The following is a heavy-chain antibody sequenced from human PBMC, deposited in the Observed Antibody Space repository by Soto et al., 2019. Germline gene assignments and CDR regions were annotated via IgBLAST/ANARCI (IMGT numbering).Heavy chain of an antibody. V-gene: IGHV6-1*01. CDR1: GDSVSSNSAA. Sequence: SQTLSLTCVISGDSVSSNSAAWNWIRQSPSRGLEWLGRTYYRSKWYNDYAVSVKSRITINPDTSKNQFSLQLNSVTPEDTAVYYCARDLESSSGWPDNWFDHWGQGTLVTVSS. CDR2: TYYRSKWYN. J-gene: IGHJ5*02. CDR3: ARDLESSSGWPDNWFDH. D-gene: IGHD6-19*01.